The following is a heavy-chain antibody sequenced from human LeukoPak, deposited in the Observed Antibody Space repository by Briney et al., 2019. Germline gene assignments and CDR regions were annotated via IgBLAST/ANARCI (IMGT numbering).Heavy chain of an antibody. V-gene: IGHV4-38-2*01. Sequence: SETLSLTCAVSGYSISSGYYWGWIRQPPGKRLEWIGSIYHSGSTYYNPSLKSRVTISVDTSKNQFSLKLSSVTAADTAVYYCARAIRYYYGSGSYHFYYYSYVDVWGKGTTVTVSS. CDR2: IYHSGST. J-gene: IGHJ6*03. D-gene: IGHD3-10*01. CDR3: ARAIRYYYGSGSYHFYYYSYVDV. CDR1: GYSISSGYY.